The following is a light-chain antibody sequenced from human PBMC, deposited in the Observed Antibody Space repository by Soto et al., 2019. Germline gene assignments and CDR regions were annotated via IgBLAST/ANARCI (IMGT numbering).Light chain of an antibody. CDR2: GAS. CDR3: QLYNNWPRT. V-gene: IGKV3-15*01. Sequence: GMTQSPVTLSLSPGERATLSCRASQSVSINLAWYQQKPGQAPRLLIHGASTRATGIPARFSGCGSGTDFTLTISSLQAEDSAVYYCQLYNNWPRTFGEGSKV. J-gene: IGKJ4*01. CDR1: QSVSIN.